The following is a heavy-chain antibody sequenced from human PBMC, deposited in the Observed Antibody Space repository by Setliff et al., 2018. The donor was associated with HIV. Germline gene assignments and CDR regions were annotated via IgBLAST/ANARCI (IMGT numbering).Heavy chain of an antibody. V-gene: IGHV1-18*01. Sequence: ASVKVSCKASGYPFTSYGIVWVRQAPGQGLEWMGWISPYNGNTNYAQKLQGRFTMTTDTSTNTVYMDLRSLRSDDTAVYYCAREWRETLDWEAAFDYWGQGTLVTVSS. J-gene: IGHJ4*02. CDR2: ISPYNGNT. CDR3: AREWRETLDWEAAFDY. D-gene: IGHD1-26*01. CDR1: GYPFTSYG.